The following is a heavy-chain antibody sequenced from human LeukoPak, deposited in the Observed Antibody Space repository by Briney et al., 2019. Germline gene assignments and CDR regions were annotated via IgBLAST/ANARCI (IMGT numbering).Heavy chain of an antibody. CDR2: IYYSGST. CDR3: ARGGYSYGYVVFDY. CDR1: GGSISSGDYY. D-gene: IGHD5-18*01. V-gene: IGHV4-30-4*01. Sequence: PSETLSLTCTVSGGSISSGDYYWSWIRQPPGKGLEWIGYIYYSGSTYYNPSLKSRVTISVDTSKNQFSLKLSSVTAADTAVYYCARGGYSYGYVVFDYWGQGTLVTVSS. J-gene: IGHJ4*02.